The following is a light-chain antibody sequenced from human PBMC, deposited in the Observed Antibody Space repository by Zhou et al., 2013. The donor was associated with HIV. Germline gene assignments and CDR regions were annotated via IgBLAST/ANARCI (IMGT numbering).Light chain of an antibody. CDR2: AAS. CDR3: QQGHSTPLT. J-gene: IGKJ3*01. CDR1: QNINNF. Sequence: IQMTQSPSSLSASVGDRVTITCRTGQNINNFLNWYQQKPGKAPKLLIYAASTLQSGVSSRFSGGGSGTAFTLTITGLQAEDCATYYCQQGHSTPLTFGPGTRVEMK. V-gene: IGKV1-39*01.